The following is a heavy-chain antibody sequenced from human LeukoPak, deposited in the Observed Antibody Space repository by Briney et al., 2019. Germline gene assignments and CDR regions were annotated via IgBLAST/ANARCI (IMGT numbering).Heavy chain of an antibody. Sequence: ASVKVSCKVSGYTLTELSMHWVRQAPGKGLEWMGGFDPEDGETIYAQKFQGRVTMTEDTSTDTAYMELSSLRSEDTAVYYCATEGTVGATGHGHFDYWGQGTLVTVSS. D-gene: IGHD1-26*01. CDR2: FDPEDGET. CDR3: ATEGTVGATGHGHFDY. CDR1: GYTLTELS. V-gene: IGHV1-24*01. J-gene: IGHJ4*02.